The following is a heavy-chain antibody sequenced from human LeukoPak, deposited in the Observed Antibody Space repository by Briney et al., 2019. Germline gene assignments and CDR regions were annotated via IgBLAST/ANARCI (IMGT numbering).Heavy chain of an antibody. Sequence: GGSLRLSCAASGFTFSNYGMSWVRQAPGKGLEWVSGISGSGGSTYYADSVKGRFTMSRDNSKNRPYVQMNSLRAEDTAVYYCAKDWDDGYNYGTLDYWGQGTLVTVSS. D-gene: IGHD5-24*01. V-gene: IGHV3-23*01. CDR2: ISGSGGST. CDR1: GFTFSNYG. J-gene: IGHJ4*02. CDR3: AKDWDDGYNYGTLDY.